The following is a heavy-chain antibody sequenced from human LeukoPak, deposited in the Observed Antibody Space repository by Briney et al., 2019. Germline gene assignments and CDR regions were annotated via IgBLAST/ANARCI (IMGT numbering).Heavy chain of an antibody. CDR3: ARDRRIFIKETVTTNWYFDL. Sequence: PSETLSLTCTVSGGSISSYYWSWIRQPAGKGLEWIGRIYTSGSTNYNPSLKSRVTMSVDTSKNQFSLKLSSVTAADTAMYYCARDRRIFIKETVTTNWYFDLWGRGTLVTVSS. CDR2: IYTSGST. V-gene: IGHV4-4*07. J-gene: IGHJ2*01. D-gene: IGHD4-17*01. CDR1: GGSISSYY.